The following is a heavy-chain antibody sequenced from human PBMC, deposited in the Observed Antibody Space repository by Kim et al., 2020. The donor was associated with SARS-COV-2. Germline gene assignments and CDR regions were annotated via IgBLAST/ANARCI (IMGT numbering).Heavy chain of an antibody. J-gene: IGHJ4*02. Sequence: YYNPSLKSRVTISVDTSKNQFSLKLSSVTAADTAVYYCARDRSSSWYFDYWGQGTLVTVSS. CDR3: ARDRSSSWYFDY. D-gene: IGHD6-13*01. V-gene: IGHV4-31*02.